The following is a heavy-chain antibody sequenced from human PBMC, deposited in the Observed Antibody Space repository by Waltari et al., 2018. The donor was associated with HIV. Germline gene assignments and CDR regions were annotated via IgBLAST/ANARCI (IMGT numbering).Heavy chain of an antibody. Sequence: DVQLVESGGGLVRPGGSLKLSCAVSGITFKNACLSWVRPAPGQGLQWLGHVKSKSDGGTTDYAAPVRGRFTISADDFNDTVFLTMNSLKIEDTAIYYCTTFEMGTTRNYWGQGTLVTVSS. CDR1: GITFKNAC. J-gene: IGHJ4*02. CDR3: TTFEMGTTRNY. V-gene: IGHV3-15*05. D-gene: IGHD2-15*01. CDR2: VKSKSDGGTT.